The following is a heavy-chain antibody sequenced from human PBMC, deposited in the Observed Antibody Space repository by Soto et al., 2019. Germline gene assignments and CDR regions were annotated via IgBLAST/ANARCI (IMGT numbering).Heavy chain of an antibody. CDR1: GYTFTSYG. J-gene: IGHJ4*02. CDR2: ISAYNGNT. CDR3: ARDLTPGLVDH. V-gene: IGHV1-18*01. Sequence: QVQLVQSGAEVKKPGASVKVSCKASGYTFTSYGISWVRQAPGQGREWMGWISAYNGNTNYAQKLKGRVTMTPDTSTSTADMELRSLRSDDTAVYYCARDLTPGLVDHWGQGTLVTVSS. D-gene: IGHD3-9*01.